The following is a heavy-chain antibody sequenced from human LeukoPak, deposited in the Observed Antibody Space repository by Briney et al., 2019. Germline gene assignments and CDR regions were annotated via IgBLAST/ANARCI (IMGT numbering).Heavy chain of an antibody. D-gene: IGHD6-13*01. CDR1: GFTFSSYS. J-gene: IGHJ4*02. Sequence: GGSLRLPCAASGFTFSSYSMNWVRQAPGKGLEWVSYISSSSSTIYYADSVKGRFTISRDNAKNSLYLQMNSLRAEDTAVYYCARVLGYSSSWPFDYWGQGTLVTVSS. V-gene: IGHV3-48*04. CDR3: ARVLGYSSSWPFDY. CDR2: ISSSSSTI.